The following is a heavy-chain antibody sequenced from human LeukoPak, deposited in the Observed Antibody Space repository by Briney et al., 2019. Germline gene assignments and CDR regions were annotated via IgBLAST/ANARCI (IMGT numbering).Heavy chain of an antibody. CDR2: IYYSGST. D-gene: IGHD3-10*01. CDR1: GGSISSYY. V-gene: IGHV4-59*01. Sequence: SETLSLTCTVSGGSISSYYRSWIRQPPGKGLEWIGYIYYSGSTNYNPSLKSRVTISVDTSKNQFSLKLSSVTAADTAVYYCARGRVTMVRGVISVLFDPWGQGTLVTVSS. CDR3: ARGRVTMVRGVISVLFDP. J-gene: IGHJ5*02.